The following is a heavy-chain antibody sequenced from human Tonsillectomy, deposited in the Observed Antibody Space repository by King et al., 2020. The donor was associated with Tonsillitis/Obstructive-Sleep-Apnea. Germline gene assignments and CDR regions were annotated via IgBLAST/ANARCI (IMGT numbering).Heavy chain of an antibody. CDR2: IYWDDDK. CDR1: GFSLSTSGVG. CDR3: AHSSYGRSLRFLEWFSATPYYFDY. J-gene: IGHJ4*02. Sequence: ITLKESGPTLVKPTQTLTLTCTFSGFSLSTSGVGVGWIRQPPGKALEWLALIYWDDDKRYSPSLKSRLTLTKDTSKNQVVLTMTNMDPVDTATYYCAHSSYGRSLRFLEWFSATPYYFDYWGQGTLVTVSS. V-gene: IGHV2-5*02. D-gene: IGHD3-3*01.